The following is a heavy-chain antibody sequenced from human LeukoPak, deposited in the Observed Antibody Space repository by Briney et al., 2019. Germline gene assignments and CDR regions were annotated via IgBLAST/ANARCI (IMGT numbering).Heavy chain of an antibody. CDR1: GCTFTGYY. V-gene: IGHV1-2*02. CDR2: INPNSGGT. J-gene: IGHJ4*02. CDR3: ARGLFPIAMAGNDY. D-gene: IGHD6-19*01. Sequence: ASVKVSCKASGCTFTGYYMHWVRQAPGQGLEWMGWINPNSGGTNYVQKFQGRVTMTRDTSISTAYMELSRLRSDDTAIYYCARGLFPIAMAGNDYWGQGTLVTVSS.